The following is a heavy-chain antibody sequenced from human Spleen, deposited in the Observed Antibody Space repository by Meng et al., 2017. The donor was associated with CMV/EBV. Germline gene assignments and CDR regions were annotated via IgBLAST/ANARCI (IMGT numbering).Heavy chain of an antibody. CDR3: AHRDYCSGGTCTFDY. J-gene: IGHJ4*02. D-gene: IGHD2-15*01. V-gene: IGHV2-5*02. CDR1: FSPRTSGMG. Sequence: FSPRTSGMGVGWIRQPPGKALEWLALIYWDDDKRYSPSLKSRLTITKDTSKNQVVLTMTNMDPVDTATYYCAHRDYCSGGTCTFDYWGQGTLVTVSS. CDR2: IYWDDDK.